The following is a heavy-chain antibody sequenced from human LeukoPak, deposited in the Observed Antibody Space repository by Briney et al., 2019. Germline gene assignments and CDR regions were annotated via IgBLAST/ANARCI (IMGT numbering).Heavy chain of an antibody. V-gene: IGHV1-18*01. CDR1: GYTFTSYG. D-gene: IGHD6-13*01. Sequence: GASVKVSCKASGYTFTSYGISWVRQAPGQGLEWMGWISAYNGNTNYAQKLQGRVTMTTDTSTSTAYMELRSLRSDDTAVYYCARSISVTGIAAVGTMGVYWGQGTLVTVSP. CDR2: ISAYNGNT. J-gene: IGHJ4*02. CDR3: ARSISVTGIAAVGTMGVY.